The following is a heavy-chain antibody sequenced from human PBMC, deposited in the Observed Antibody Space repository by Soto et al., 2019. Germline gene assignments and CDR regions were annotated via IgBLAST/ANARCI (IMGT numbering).Heavy chain of an antibody. CDR2: IKQDGSEK. CDR1: GFTFSSYW. CDR3: ARDTRHYDFWSGPTTWYYYMDV. Sequence: EVQLVESGGGLVQPGGSLRLSCAASGFTFSSYWMSWVRQAPGKGLEWVANIKQDGSEKYYVDSVKGRFTISRDNAKNSLYMQMNSVRAEDTAVYYCARDTRHYDFWSGPTTWYYYMDVWGKGTTVTVSS. V-gene: IGHV3-7*01. J-gene: IGHJ6*03. D-gene: IGHD3-3*01.